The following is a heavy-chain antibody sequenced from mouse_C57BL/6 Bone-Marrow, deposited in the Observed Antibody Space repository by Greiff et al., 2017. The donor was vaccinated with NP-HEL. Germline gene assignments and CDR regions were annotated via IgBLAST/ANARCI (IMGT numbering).Heavy chain of an antibody. D-gene: IGHD2-4*01. Sequence: EVQLQQSGPELVKPGASVKIPCKASGYTFTDYNMDWVKQSHGKSLEWIGDINPNNGGTIYNQKFKGKATLTVDKSSSTAYMELRSLTSEDTAVYYCAGYDYHVGFAYWGQGTLVTVSA. J-gene: IGHJ3*01. CDR1: GYTFTDYN. CDR2: INPNNGGT. CDR3: AGYDYHVGFAY. V-gene: IGHV1-18*01.